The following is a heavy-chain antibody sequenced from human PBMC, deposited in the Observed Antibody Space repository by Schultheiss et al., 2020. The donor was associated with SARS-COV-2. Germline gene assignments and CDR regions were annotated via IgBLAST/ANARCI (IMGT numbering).Heavy chain of an antibody. J-gene: IGHJ5*02. V-gene: IGHV3-30-3*01. Sequence: GGSLRLSCAASGFTFSSYWMSWVRQAPGKGLEWVAVISYDGSNKYYADSVKGRFTISRDNAKNSLYLQMNSLRAEDTAVYYCAREARGKQQLGNWFDPWGQGTLVTVSS. CDR3: AREARGKQQLGNWFDP. CDR2: ISYDGSNK. D-gene: IGHD6-13*01. CDR1: GFTFSSYW.